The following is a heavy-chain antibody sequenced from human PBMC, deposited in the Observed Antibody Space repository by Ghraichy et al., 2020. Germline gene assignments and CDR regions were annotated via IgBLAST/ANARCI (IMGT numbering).Heavy chain of an antibody. CDR3: ARDRTGTPFDY. V-gene: IGHV3-48*02. CDR2: ISSSSSTI. CDR1: GFTFSTYS. D-gene: IGHD1-7*01. Sequence: GGSLRLSCAASGFTFSTYSMNWVRQAPGKGLEWLSYISSSSSTIYYADSVKGRFTISRDNAKNSVFLQMNSLRDEDTAVYYCARDRTGTPFDYWGQGTPVTVSS. J-gene: IGHJ4*02.